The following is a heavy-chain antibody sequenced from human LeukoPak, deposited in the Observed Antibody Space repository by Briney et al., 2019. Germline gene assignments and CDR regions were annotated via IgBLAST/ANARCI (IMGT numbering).Heavy chain of an antibody. CDR1: GYSFTSYW. Sequence: GESLKISCNASGYSFTSYWIGWVRQMPGKGLEWMGIIYPPDSDTRYSPSFQGQVTISADKSVSTAYLQWSSLKASDTAMYYCARQGGTYPDAFDFWGQGTMVTVSS. CDR2: IYPPDSDT. V-gene: IGHV5-51*01. CDR3: ARQGGTYPDAFDF. J-gene: IGHJ3*01.